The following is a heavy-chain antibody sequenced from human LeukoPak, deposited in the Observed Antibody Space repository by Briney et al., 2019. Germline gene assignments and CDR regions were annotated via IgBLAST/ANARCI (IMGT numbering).Heavy chain of an antibody. V-gene: IGHV1-69*05. CDR2: IIPIFGTA. J-gene: IGHJ6*03. CDR3: ARVSIGYSSSWYSGANYYYYYMDV. Sequence: ASVKVSCKASGGTFSSYAISWVRQAPGQGLEWMEGIIPIFGTANYAQKFQGRVTITTDESTSTAYMELSSLRSEDTAVYYCARVSIGYSSSWYSGANYYYYYMDVWGKGTTVTVSS. D-gene: IGHD6-13*01. CDR1: GGTFSSYA.